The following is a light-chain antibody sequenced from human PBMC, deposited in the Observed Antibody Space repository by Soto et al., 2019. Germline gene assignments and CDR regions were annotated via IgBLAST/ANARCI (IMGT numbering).Light chain of an antibody. J-gene: IGLJ3*02. CDR2: EVS. Sequence: QSALTQPASVSGSPGQSITISCTGTSSDVGGSNYVSWYQHHPGKAPKVMIYEVSNRPSGISNRFSGSKSGNTASLTISGLQAEDEADYYCTSFTSSTTFWVFGGGTKVTVL. CDR3: TSFTSSTTFWV. CDR1: SSDVGGSNY. V-gene: IGLV2-14*01.